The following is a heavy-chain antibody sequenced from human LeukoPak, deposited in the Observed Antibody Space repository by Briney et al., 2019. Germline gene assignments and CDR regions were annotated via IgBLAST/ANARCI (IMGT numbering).Heavy chain of an antibody. CDR1: GYTFTGYY. CDR2: INPNSGGT. Sequence: GASVKVSCKASGYTFTGYYMHWVRQAPGQGLEWMGWINPNSGGTNYAQKFQGRVTMTRNTSISTAYMELSSLRSEDTAVYYCARSWSDAFDIWGQGTMVTVSS. J-gene: IGHJ3*02. V-gene: IGHV1-2*02. CDR3: ARSWSDAFDI.